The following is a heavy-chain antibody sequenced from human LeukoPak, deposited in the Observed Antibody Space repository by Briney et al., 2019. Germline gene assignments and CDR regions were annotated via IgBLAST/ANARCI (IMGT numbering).Heavy chain of an antibody. CDR3: ARDKYSSGWRNSNWFDP. CDR1: GFTFSSYG. V-gene: IGHV3-33*01. CDR2: IWYDGSNK. J-gene: IGHJ5*02. Sequence: GGSLRLSCAASGFTFSSYGMHWVRQAPGKGLEWVAVIWYDGSNKYYADSVKGRFTISRDNSKNTLYLQMNSLRAEDTAVYYCARDKYSSGWRNSNWFDPWGQGTLDTVSS. D-gene: IGHD6-19*01.